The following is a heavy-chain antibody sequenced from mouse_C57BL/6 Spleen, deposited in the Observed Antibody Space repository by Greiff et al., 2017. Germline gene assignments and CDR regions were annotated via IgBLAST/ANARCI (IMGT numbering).Heavy chain of an antibody. D-gene: IGHD1-1*01. CDR2: IRNKANGYTT. V-gene: IGHV7-3*01. Sequence: EVKVEESGGGLVQPGGSMKLSCVASGFTFSNYWMNWVRQPPGKALEWLGFIRNKANGYTTEYSASVKGRFTISRDNSQSILYLQMNALRAEDSATYYCAGGSQPFAYWGQGTLVTVSA. CDR1: GFTFSNYW. J-gene: IGHJ3*01. CDR3: AGGSQPFAY.